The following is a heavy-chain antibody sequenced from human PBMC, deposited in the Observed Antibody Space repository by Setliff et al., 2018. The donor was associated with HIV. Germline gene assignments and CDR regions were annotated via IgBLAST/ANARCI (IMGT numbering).Heavy chain of an antibody. V-gene: IGHV1-46*01. CDR2: INPSGGST. CDR3: ARDAFDYTAYYYSYMDV. Sequence: ASVKVSCKASGYTFTNYYIHWVRQAPGQGLEWMGIINPSGGSTTYAQKFQGRVTLTRDTSTSTVYMELSSLRSEDTAVYYCARDAFDYTAYYYSYMDVWGKGTTVTVSS. D-gene: IGHD4-4*01. CDR1: GYTFTNYY. J-gene: IGHJ6*03.